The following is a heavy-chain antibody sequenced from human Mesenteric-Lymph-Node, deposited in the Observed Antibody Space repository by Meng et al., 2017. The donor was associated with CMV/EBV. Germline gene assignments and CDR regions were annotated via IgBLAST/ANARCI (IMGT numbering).Heavy chain of an antibody. CDR2: ISGSGMST. CDR3: AKASTVTDYYYYGMDV. Sequence: GGSLRLSCAASGFTFSNYAMLWVRQAPGKGLEWVSAISGSGMSTYYADSVKGRFTISRDNSKNTLYLQMNSLRAEDTAVYYCAKASTVTDYYYYGMDVWGQGTTVTVSS. CDR1: GFTFSNYA. J-gene: IGHJ6*02. D-gene: IGHD4-17*01. V-gene: IGHV3-23*01.